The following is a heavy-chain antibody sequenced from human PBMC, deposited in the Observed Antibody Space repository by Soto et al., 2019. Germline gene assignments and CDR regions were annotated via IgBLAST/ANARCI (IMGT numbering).Heavy chain of an antibody. D-gene: IGHD3-10*01. Sequence: QLQLQESGPGLVKPSETLSLTCTVSGGSISSSSYYWGWIRQPPGKGLEWIGSIYYSGSTYYNPSLKRPVTISVDTSKNQFSLKLSSVTAADTAVYYCARRLLLWFGELSADYGMDVWGQGTTVTVSS. CDR3: ARRLLLWFGELSADYGMDV. CDR2: IYYSGST. J-gene: IGHJ6*02. V-gene: IGHV4-39*01. CDR1: GGSISSSSYY.